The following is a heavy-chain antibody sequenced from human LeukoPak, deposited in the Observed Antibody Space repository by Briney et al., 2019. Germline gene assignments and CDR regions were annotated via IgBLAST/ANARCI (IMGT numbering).Heavy chain of an antibody. CDR3: ARVSSIAVAGETDY. Sequence: SETLSLTCTVSGDSLSSSYWSWIRQSAGKGLEWIGRIYLSGHTNYNPSLKSRVTISVDTSKNQFSLKLSSVTAADTAVYYCARVSSIAVAGETDYWGQGTLVTVSS. V-gene: IGHV4-4*07. J-gene: IGHJ4*02. CDR1: GDSLSSSY. D-gene: IGHD6-19*01. CDR2: IYLSGHT.